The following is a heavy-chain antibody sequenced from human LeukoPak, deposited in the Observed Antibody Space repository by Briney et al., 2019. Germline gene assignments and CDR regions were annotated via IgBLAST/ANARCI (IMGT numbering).Heavy chain of an antibody. V-gene: IGHV4-4*02. D-gene: IGHD3-22*01. CDR3: ARDAYDSSGYSFDY. J-gene: IGHJ4*02. CDR1: GASISKTNW. Sequence: SETLSLTCTVSGASISKTNWWSWVRQPPGKGLEWIGEIYHSGKTNYNPSLKSRVTISVDKSKNQISLKLSSVTAADTAVYYCARDAYDSSGYSFDYWGQGTLVTVSS. CDR2: IYHSGKT.